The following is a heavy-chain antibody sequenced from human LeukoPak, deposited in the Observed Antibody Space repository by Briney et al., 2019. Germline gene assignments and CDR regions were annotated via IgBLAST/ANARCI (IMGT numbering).Heavy chain of an antibody. V-gene: IGHV3-30*04. Sequence: GRSLRLSCAASGLTFSSYAMHWVRQAPGKGLEWVAVISYDGSDKYYADSVKGRFTISRDYSKNTLYLQMNSLRAEDTAVYYCARSLEPAAFYYYGMDVWGQGTTVTVSS. CDR2: ISYDGSDK. D-gene: IGHD2-2*01. J-gene: IGHJ6*02. CDR1: GLTFSSYA. CDR3: ARSLEPAAFYYYGMDV.